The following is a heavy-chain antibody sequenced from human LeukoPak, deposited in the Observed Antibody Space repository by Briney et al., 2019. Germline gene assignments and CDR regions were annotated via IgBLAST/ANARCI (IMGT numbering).Heavy chain of an antibody. V-gene: IGHV4-34*01. Sequence: PSETLSLTCAVYGGSFSGYYWSWIRQPPGKGLEWIGEINQSGSTNYNPSLKSRVTISVDTSKNQFSLKLSSVTAADTAVYYCASSYGDYGYDYWGQGTLVTVSS. CDR2: INQSGST. CDR3: ASSYGDYGYDY. CDR1: GGSFSGYY. D-gene: IGHD4-17*01. J-gene: IGHJ4*02.